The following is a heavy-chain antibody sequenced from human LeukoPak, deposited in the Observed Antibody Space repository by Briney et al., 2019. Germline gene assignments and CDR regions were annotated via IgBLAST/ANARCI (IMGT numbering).Heavy chain of an antibody. CDR2: IKSKTAGGTA. V-gene: IGHV3-15*01. J-gene: IGHJ3*02. CDR1: GFTFNSYA. Sequence: PGGSLRLSCAASGFTFNSYAMSWVRQAPGKGLEWVGRIKSKTAGGTADYAAPVKGRFTISRDDSRNTLYLQMNSLKTEDTAVYYCTTDGPLVASAFDIWGQGTMVTVSS. CDR3: TTDGPLVASAFDI. D-gene: IGHD2-15*01.